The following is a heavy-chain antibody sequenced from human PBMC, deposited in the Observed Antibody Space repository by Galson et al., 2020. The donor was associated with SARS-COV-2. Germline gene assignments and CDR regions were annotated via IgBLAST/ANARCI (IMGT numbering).Heavy chain of an antibody. CDR1: GGSFSGYY. CDR2: INHSGST. CDR3: ARGGDYGGEVDF. J-gene: IGHJ4*02. Sequence: SQTLSLTCAVSGGSFSGYYWTWIRQSPGKGLEWIGDINHSGSTNCNPSLKSRATISLDTSKNQLSLNLTSVTAADTALYYCARGGDYGGEVDFWGQGTLVTVSS. D-gene: IGHD4-17*01. V-gene: IGHV4-34*01.